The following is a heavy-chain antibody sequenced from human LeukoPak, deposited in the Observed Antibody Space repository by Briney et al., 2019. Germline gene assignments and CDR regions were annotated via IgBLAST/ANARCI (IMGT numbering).Heavy chain of an antibody. Sequence: GASVKVSCKASGYTFTCYYMHWVRQAPGQGLEWMGWINPNSGGTNYAQKFQGRVTMTRDTSISTAYMELSRLRSDDTAVYYCARGNYYGSGSYPFDYWGQGTLVTVSS. D-gene: IGHD3-10*01. CDR3: ARGNYYGSGSYPFDY. J-gene: IGHJ4*02. V-gene: IGHV1-2*02. CDR2: INPNSGGT. CDR1: GYTFTCYY.